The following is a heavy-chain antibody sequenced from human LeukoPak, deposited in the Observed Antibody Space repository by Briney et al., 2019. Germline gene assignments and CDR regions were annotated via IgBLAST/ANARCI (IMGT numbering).Heavy chain of an antibody. J-gene: IGHJ4*02. CDR1: GGSFSAYY. CDR2: INHRGST. Sequence: KPSETLSLTCAVYGGSFSAYYWSWIRQPPGKGLEWIGEINHRGSTNYNPPLKSRVTISVDTSKNQFSLNLSSMAAADTAVYYCARGRSSGWPSSIDYWGQGTLVTVSS. V-gene: IGHV4-34*01. D-gene: IGHD6-19*01. CDR3: ARGRSSGWPSSIDY.